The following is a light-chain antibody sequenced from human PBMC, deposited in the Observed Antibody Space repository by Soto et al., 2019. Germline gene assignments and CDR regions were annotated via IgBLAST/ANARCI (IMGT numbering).Light chain of an antibody. V-gene: IGKV1-5*03. CDR3: QHYNSYSEA. Sequence: DIQMTQSPSTLSGSVGDRVTITCRASQTISSWLAWYQQKPGKAPKLLIYKASTLKSGVPSRFSGSGSGTEFTLTISSRQPDDCATYYCQHYNSYSEAFGQGTKVDIK. CDR2: KAS. CDR1: QTISSW. J-gene: IGKJ1*01.